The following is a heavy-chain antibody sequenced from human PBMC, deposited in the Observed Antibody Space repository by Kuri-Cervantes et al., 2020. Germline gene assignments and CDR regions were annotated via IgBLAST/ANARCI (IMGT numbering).Heavy chain of an antibody. CDR3: ARGTSSGWYDHYYYYGMDV. V-gene: IGHV3-30-3*01. D-gene: IGHD6-19*01. J-gene: IGHJ6*02. CDR1: GFTFSSYA. Sequence: GESLKISCAASGFTFSSYAMHWVRQAPGKGLEWVAVISYDGSNKYYADSVKGRFTISRDNSKNTLYLQMNSLRAGDTAVYYCARGTSSGWYDHYYYYGMDVWGQGTTVTVSS. CDR2: ISYDGSNK.